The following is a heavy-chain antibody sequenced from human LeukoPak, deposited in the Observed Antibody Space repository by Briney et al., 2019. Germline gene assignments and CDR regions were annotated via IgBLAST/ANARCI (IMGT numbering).Heavy chain of an antibody. CDR1: GFTVSSNY. CDR2: IYSGGST. Sequence: PGGSLRLSCAASGFTVSSNYMSWVRQAPGKGLEWVSVIYSGGSTYYADSVKGRFTISRDNSKNTLYLQMNSLRAEDTAVYYCARDSPWSGYANADYWGQGTLVTVSS. V-gene: IGHV3-53*01. J-gene: IGHJ4*02. CDR3: ARDSPWSGYANADY. D-gene: IGHD3-3*01.